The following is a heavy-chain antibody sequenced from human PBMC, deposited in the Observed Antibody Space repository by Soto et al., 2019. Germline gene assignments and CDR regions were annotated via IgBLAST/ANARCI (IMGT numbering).Heavy chain of an antibody. J-gene: IGHJ4*02. CDR1: GGTFSSYT. Sequence: QVQLVQSGAEVKKPGSSVKVSCKASGGTFSSYTISWVRQAPGQGLEWRGRIIPILGIANYAQKFQGRVTITADKSTSTAYMELSSLRSEDTAVYYCARGKGYCSGGSCDTDYWGQGTLVTVSS. CDR3: ARGKGYCSGGSCDTDY. CDR2: IIPILGIA. D-gene: IGHD2-15*01. V-gene: IGHV1-69*02.